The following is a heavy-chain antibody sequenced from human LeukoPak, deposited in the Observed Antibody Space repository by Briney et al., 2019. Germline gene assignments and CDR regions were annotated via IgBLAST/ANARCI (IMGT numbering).Heavy chain of an antibody. V-gene: IGHV4-39*01. CDR1: GGSISNVYDY. D-gene: IGHD5-12*01. J-gene: IGHJ4*02. Sequence: SETLSLTCTVSGGSISNVYDYWGWIRQPPGKGLEWIGTTYYSGTAYYNPSLKSRVTISVDTSKNQFSLNLSSVTAADTAVYYCARRGGGYSIWGYFDYWGQGALVTASS. CDR2: TYYSGTA. CDR3: ARRGGGYSIWGYFDY.